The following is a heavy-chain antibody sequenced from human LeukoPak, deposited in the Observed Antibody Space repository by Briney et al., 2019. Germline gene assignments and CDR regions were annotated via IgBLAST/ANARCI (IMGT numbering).Heavy chain of an antibody. CDR3: ARKLEAPSITIFGVVNTYFDY. CDR2: ISSSSSTI. Sequence: GGSLRLSCAASGFTFSSYSMNWVRQAPGKGLEWVSYISSSSSTICYADSVKGRFTISRDNAKNSLYLQMNSLRAEDTAVYYCARKLEAPSITIFGVVNTYFDYWGQGTLVTVSS. CDR1: GFTFSSYS. V-gene: IGHV3-48*01. D-gene: IGHD3-3*01. J-gene: IGHJ4*02.